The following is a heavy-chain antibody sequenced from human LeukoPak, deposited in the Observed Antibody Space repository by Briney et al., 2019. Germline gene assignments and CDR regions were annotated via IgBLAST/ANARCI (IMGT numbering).Heavy chain of an antibody. CDR3: ASGSSGSYYFDY. V-gene: IGHV1-69*05. D-gene: IGHD1-26*01. CDR2: IIPIFGTA. CDR1: GGTFSSYA. Sequence: APVKVSCKASGGTFSSYAISWVRQAPGQGLEWMGGIIPIFGTANYAQKFQGRVTITTDESTSTAYMELSSLRSEDTAVYYCASGSSGSYYFDYWGQGTLVTVSS. J-gene: IGHJ4*02.